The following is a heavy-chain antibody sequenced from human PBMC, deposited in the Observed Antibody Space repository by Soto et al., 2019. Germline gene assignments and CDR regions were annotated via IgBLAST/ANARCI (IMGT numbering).Heavy chain of an antibody. J-gene: IGHJ4*02. CDR3: VRDSSDYYGFDY. CDR2: IYWDDDK. Sequence: QITLKESGPTLVKPTQTLTLTCTFSGFSLSTSGVAVGWIHQPPGKALEWLALIYWDDDKRYSPSLKSRLSITKDTSKNQVVLTMTNMDSVDTATYYCVRDSSDYYGFDYWGQGILVTVSS. V-gene: IGHV2-5*02. CDR1: GFSLSTSGVA. D-gene: IGHD6-19*01.